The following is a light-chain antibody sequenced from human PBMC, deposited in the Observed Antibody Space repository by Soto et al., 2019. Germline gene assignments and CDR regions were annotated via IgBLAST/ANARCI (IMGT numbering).Light chain of an antibody. CDR2: EVI. J-gene: IGLJ3*02. CDR3: CSYTSTYTLV. Sequence: HSVLTQPASVSGSPGQSITISCTGTSSDIGTYNSVSWYQHHPGKAPKLLIFEVIDRPSGVSDRFSGSKSGNTASLTISGLQPEDEADYYCCSYTSTYTLVFGGGTKVTVL. V-gene: IGLV2-14*01. CDR1: SSDIGTYNS.